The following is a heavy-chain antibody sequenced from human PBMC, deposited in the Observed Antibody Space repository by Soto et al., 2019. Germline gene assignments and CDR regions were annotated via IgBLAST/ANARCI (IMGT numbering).Heavy chain of an antibody. J-gene: IGHJ6*02. Sequence: QVQLVQSGAEVKKPGSSVKVSCKASGGTFSSYAISWVRPAPGQGLEWMGGIIPIVGTANYAQKFQGRVKITADESTSTAYLEQSSLRSEDTAVYCCARWDPGIYYYYGMDVWGQGTTVTVS. D-gene: IGHD1-26*01. CDR2: IIPIVGTA. V-gene: IGHV1-69*19. CDR1: GGTFSSYA. CDR3: ARWDPGIYYYYGMDV.